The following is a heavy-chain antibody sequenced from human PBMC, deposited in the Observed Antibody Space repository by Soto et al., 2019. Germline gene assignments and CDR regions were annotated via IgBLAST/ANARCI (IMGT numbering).Heavy chain of an antibody. V-gene: IGHV1-3*01. CDR3: ARFPSTVGITGTDHYYYYMDV. Sequence: GASVKVSCKASGYTFTSYAMHWVRQAPGQRLEWMGWINAGNGNTKYSQIFQGRVTITRDTSASTAYMELSSLRFEDTAVYYCARFPSTVGITGTDHYYYYMDVGGKGTTVTVSS. D-gene: IGHD1-20*01. CDR2: INAGNGNT. J-gene: IGHJ6*03. CDR1: GYTFTSYA.